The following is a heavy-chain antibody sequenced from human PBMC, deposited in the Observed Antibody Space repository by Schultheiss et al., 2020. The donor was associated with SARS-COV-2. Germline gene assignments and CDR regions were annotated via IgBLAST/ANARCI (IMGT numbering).Heavy chain of an antibody. V-gene: IGHV3-74*01. D-gene: IGHD6-19*01. J-gene: IGHJ3*02. CDR1: GFTFSSYW. Sequence: GGSLRLSCAASGFTFSSYWMHWVRQAPGKGLVWVSRINSDGSSTSYADSVKGRFTISRDNSKNTLYLQMNSLRAEDTAVYYCASCIAVAGRAFDIWGQGTMVTVSS. CDR3: ASCIAVAGRAFDI. CDR2: INSDGSST.